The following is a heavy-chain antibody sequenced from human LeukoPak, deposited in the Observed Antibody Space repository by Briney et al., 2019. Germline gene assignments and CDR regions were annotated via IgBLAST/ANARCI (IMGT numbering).Heavy chain of an antibody. CDR2: IRYDGSNK. CDR1: GFTFSSYG. CDR3: AKERATAMVTIDY. D-gene: IGHD5-18*01. J-gene: IGHJ4*02. V-gene: IGHV3-30*02. Sequence: PGGSLRLSCAASGFTFSSYGMHWVRQAPGKGLEWVAFIRYDGSNKYYADSVKGRVTISRDNSKNTLYLQMNSLRAEDTAVYYCAKERATAMVTIDYWGQGTLVTVSS.